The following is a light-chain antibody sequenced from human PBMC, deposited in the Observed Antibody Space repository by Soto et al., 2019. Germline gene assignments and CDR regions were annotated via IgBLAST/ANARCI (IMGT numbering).Light chain of an antibody. J-gene: IGKJ1*01. V-gene: IGKV1-6*02. Sequence: IQMTQSPSSLSASVGDRVTIICRASQTISSWLAWYQQKGGQAPKLLIYTASTLQSGVPSRFSGSGSGADFTLTIRSLQPEDSATYYCLHDYSYPRTFGQGTKVDFK. CDR1: QTISSW. CDR2: TAS. CDR3: LHDYSYPRT.